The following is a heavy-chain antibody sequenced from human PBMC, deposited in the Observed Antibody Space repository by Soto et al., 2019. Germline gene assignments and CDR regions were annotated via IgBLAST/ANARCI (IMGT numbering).Heavy chain of an antibody. D-gene: IGHD3-22*01. V-gene: IGHV1-69*13. CDR1: GGTFSSYA. Sequence: VKVSCKASGGTFSSYAISWVRQAPGQGLEWMGGIIPIFGTANYAQKFQGRVTITADESTSTAYMELSSLRSEDTAVYYCAREGSDYYDSSGYLAAFDYWGQGTLVTSPQ. CDR3: AREGSDYYDSSGYLAAFDY. CDR2: IIPIFGTA. J-gene: IGHJ4*02.